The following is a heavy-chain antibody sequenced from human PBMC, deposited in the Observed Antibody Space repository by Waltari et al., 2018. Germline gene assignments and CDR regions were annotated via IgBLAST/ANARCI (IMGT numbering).Heavy chain of an antibody. D-gene: IGHD1-1*01. CDR3: AKVPGTSQLYYLDN. CDR2: ISYNGNDK. J-gene: IGHJ4*02. Sequence: QVQLVESEGGAVQPGRSLRLSCAATGFTFSSYAMHWVRQAPGNGLEWVAVISYNGNDKYYTDSVKGRFTISRDNSKNTLYLQMNSLRPEDTAVYYCAKVPGTSQLYYLDNWGQGTLVTVSS. CDR1: GFTFSSYA. V-gene: IGHV3-30*18.